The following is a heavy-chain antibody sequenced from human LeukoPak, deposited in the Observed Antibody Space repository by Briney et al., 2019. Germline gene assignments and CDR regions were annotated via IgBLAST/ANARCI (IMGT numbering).Heavy chain of an antibody. V-gene: IGHV4-34*01. CDR1: GGSFSGYY. Sequence: SETLSLTCAVYGGSFSGYYWSWIRQPPGKGLEWIGEINHSGSTNYNPSLKSRVTISVDTSKNQFSLTLSSVTAADTAVYYCARGPLFYDFWSGYYDRHFDYWGQGTLVTVSS. CDR3: ARGPLFYDFWSGYYDRHFDY. D-gene: IGHD3-3*01. CDR2: INHSGST. J-gene: IGHJ4*02.